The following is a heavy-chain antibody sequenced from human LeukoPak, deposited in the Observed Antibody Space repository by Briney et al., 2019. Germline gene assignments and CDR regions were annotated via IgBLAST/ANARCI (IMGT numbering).Heavy chain of an antibody. J-gene: IGHJ1*01. CDR1: GGTFSSYA. CDR2: IIPIFGTA. V-gene: IGHV1-69*13. CDR3: ARVVCSSTSCPIEYFQH. D-gene: IGHD2-2*01. Sequence: SVKVSCKASGGTFSSYAISWVRQAPGQGLEWMGGIIPIFGTANYAQKFQGRVTITADESTSTAYMELSSLRSEDTAVYYCARVVCSSTSCPIEYFQHWGQGTLVTVSS.